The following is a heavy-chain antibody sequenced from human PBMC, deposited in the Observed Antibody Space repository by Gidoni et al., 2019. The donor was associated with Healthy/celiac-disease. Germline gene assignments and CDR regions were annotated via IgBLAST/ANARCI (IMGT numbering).Heavy chain of an antibody. V-gene: IGHV1-69*01. CDR2: IIPIFGTA. Sequence: QVQLVQSGAEVKKPGSSVKVSCTASGGTFSSYAISWVRQAPGQGLEWMGGIIPIFGTANYAQKFQGRVTITADESTSTAYMELSSLRSEDTAVYYCARVTVVPESGYYYYMDVWGKGTTVTVSS. CDR3: ARVTVVPESGYYYYMDV. CDR1: GGTFSSYA. D-gene: IGHD3-22*01. J-gene: IGHJ6*03.